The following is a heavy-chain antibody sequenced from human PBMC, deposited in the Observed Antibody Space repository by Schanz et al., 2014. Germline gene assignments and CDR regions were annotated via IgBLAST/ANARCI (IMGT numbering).Heavy chain of an antibody. V-gene: IGHV3-7*01. CDR2: IKPDGSEK. D-gene: IGHD6-13*01. J-gene: IGHJ4*02. CDR1: GFTFSTYW. Sequence: EVQLVESGGGLVQPGGSLRLSCAGSGFTFSTYWMSWVRQPPGKGLEWVAKIKPDGSEKHYMDSVQGRFTISIDNAKNARSLQMNSLRADDTAVYDCARLGSSSWFTSFDYWGQGTLVTVSS. CDR3: ARLGSSSWFTSFDY.